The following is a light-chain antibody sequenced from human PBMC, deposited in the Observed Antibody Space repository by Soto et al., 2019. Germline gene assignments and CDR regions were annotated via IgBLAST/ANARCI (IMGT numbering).Light chain of an antibody. CDR2: DTS. V-gene: IGKV3-20*01. CDR1: QSVSRTN. Sequence: EIVLTQSPGTLSLSPGERATLSCRASQSVSRTNLAWYQQKPGQAPRLLIYDTSTRAAGIPNRFVGSGSGTDFTLTLTRLESEDFAVYYCQQFGSSPLLTSAGGTK. CDR3: QQFGSSPLLT. J-gene: IGKJ4*01.